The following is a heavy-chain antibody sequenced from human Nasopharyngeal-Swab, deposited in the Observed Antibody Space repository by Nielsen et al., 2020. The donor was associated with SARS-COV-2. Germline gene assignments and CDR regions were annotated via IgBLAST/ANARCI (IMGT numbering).Heavy chain of an antibody. V-gene: IGHV3-30*03. CDR3: ARDAPAHYGAFY. CDR1: GFTFSSFG. CDR2: KAHDASNE. D-gene: IGHD4-17*01. J-gene: IGHJ4*02. Sequence: GGSLRLSCAASGFTFSSFGMHWVRQAPGKGLEWVAFKAHDASNEYYGDSVKGRFSISRDSSKNTLYLQMDSLRGEDTAVYYCARDAPAHYGAFYWGRGTLVTVSS.